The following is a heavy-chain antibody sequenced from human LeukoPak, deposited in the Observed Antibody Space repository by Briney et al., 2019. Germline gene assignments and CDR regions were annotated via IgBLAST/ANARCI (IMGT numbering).Heavy chain of an antibody. CDR1: AGTFSSDT. CDR2: IIPILGIA. J-gene: IGHJ4*02. Sequence: GASVKLSCKASAGTFSSDTISWVRHAPGRGREWMGRIIPILGIANYAQKFQGRVTITADKSTSTAYMELSSLRSEDTAVYYCARGRNGGADYWGQGTLVTVSS. D-gene: IGHD3-16*01. CDR3: ARGRNGGADY. V-gene: IGHV1-69*02.